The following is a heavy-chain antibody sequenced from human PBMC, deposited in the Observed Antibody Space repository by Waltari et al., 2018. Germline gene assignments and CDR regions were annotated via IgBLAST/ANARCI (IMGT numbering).Heavy chain of an antibody. J-gene: IGHJ3*02. CDR2: FDPEDGET. Sequence: QVQLVQSGAEGKKPGASVKVSCKVSGYTLTELSMPWVRQAPGKGLEWMGGFDPEDGETIYAQKFQGRVTMTEDTSTDTAYMELSSLRSEDTAVYYCATVPYCGGDCYLGYDAFDIWGQGTMVTVSS. CDR1: GYTLTELS. V-gene: IGHV1-24*01. CDR3: ATVPYCGGDCYLGYDAFDI. D-gene: IGHD2-21*02.